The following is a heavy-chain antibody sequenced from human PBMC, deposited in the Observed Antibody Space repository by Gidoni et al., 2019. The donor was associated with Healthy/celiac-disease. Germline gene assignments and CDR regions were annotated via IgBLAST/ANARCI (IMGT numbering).Heavy chain of an antibody. CDR2: INSDGSST. Sequence: EVQLVESGGGLVQPGGSLRLSCAASGFTFSSYWMHWVRQAPGKGLVWVSRINSDGSSTIYADSVKCRFTISRDNATSKLYLQMNSLRAEDTAVYYCARAEYSSSSQDFVYWGQGTLVTVSS. V-gene: IGHV3-74*01. CDR3: ARAEYSSSSQDFVY. CDR1: GFTFSSYW. D-gene: IGHD6-6*01. J-gene: IGHJ4*02.